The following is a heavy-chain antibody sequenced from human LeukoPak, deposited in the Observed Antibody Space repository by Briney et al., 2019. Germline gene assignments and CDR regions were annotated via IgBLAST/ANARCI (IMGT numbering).Heavy chain of an antibody. V-gene: IGHV3-53*01. CDR1: GFIISSVY. Sequence: PGGSLRLSCAASGFIISSVYMSWVRQSPGKGLECVSIIYGTGDTYYADSVKGRFTISRDVSKNTVYLQMNSLRAEDTAVYYCARGGRSSELVWGQGTRVTVSS. D-gene: IGHD6-6*01. CDR3: ARGGRSSELV. J-gene: IGHJ4*02. CDR2: IYGTGDT.